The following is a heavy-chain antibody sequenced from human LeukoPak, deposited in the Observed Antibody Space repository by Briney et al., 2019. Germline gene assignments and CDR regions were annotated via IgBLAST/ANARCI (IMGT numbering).Heavy chain of an antibody. CDR2: IYTSGST. D-gene: IGHD2-15*01. CDR1: GGSISSYY. CDR3: ARESPYCSGGSCQNYYYGMDV. Sequence: PSEILSLTCTVSGGSISSYYWSWIRQPAGKGLEWIGRIYTSGSTNYNPSLKSRVTMSVDTSKNQFSLKLSSVTAADTAVYYCARESPYCSGGSCQNYYYGMDVWGQGTTVTVSS. J-gene: IGHJ6*02. V-gene: IGHV4-4*07.